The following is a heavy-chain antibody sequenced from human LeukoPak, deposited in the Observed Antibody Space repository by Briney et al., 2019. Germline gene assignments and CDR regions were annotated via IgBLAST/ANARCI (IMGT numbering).Heavy chain of an antibody. J-gene: IGHJ6*02. D-gene: IGHD3-3*01. Sequence: GSSVKVSCKASGGTFSSYAISWVRQAPGQGLEWMGRIIPILGIANYAQKFQGRVTITADKSTSTAYMELSSLRSEDTAVYYCARGMEYYYGMDVWGQGTTVTVSS. V-gene: IGHV1-69*04. CDR1: GGTFSSYA. CDR3: ARGMEYYYGMDV. CDR2: IIPILGIA.